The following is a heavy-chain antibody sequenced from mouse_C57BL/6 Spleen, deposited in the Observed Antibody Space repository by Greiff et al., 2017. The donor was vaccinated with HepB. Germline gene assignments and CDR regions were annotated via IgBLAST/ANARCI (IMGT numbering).Heavy chain of an antibody. CDR2: INPYNGDT. D-gene: IGHD2-5*01. CDR1: GYSFTGYF. Sequence: VQLKESGPELVKPGDSVKISCKASGYSFTGYFMNWVMQSHGKSLEWIGRINPYNGDTFYNQKFKGKATLTVDKSSSTAHMELRSLTSEDSAVYYCALYYSNLYWYFDVWGTGTTVTVSS. J-gene: IGHJ1*03. CDR3: ALYYSNLYWYFDV. V-gene: IGHV1-20*01.